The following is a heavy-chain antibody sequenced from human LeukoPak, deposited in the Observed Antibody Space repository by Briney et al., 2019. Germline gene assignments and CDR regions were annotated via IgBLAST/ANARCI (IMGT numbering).Heavy chain of an antibody. V-gene: IGHV3-21*04. CDR3: AREMATIEGYGMDV. J-gene: IGHJ6*02. D-gene: IGHD5-24*01. CDR1: GFTFSSYS. Sequence: PGGSLRLSCAASGFTFSSYSMNWVRQAPGKGLEWVTSISSSSSYIYYADSVKGRFTISRDNAKNSLYLQMNSLRAEDTAVYYCAREMATIEGYGMDVWGQGTTVTVSS. CDR2: ISSSSSYI.